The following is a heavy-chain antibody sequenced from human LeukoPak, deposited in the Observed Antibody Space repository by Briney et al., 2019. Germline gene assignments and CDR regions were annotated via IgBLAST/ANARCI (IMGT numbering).Heavy chain of an antibody. V-gene: IGHV3-9*01. CDR1: GIALSEYT. CDR3: AKTRGPYYYDSSGYSEEYFDY. CDR2: ISWNSGSI. D-gene: IGHD3-22*01. J-gene: IGHJ4*02. Sequence: GGSLTLSCAASGIALSEYTMSWVRQAPGKGLEWVSGISWNSGSIGYADSVKGRFTISRDNAKNSLYLQMNSLRAEDTALYYCAKTRGPYYYDSSGYSEEYFDYWGQGTLVTVSS.